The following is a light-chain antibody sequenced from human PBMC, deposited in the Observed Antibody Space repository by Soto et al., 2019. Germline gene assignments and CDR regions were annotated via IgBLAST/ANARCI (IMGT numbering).Light chain of an antibody. CDR3: QQYGASPRPWT. CDR2: GAS. Sequence: DIVLTQSPGTLSLSPGERATLSCRASQNVRGPYLAWYQQKPGQPPMLLIYGASSRATGIPDRFSGSGSGSEFTLTISRLEPEDFAMYYCQQYGASPRPWTFGPGTKVEIK. CDR1: QNVRGPY. J-gene: IGKJ1*01. V-gene: IGKV3-20*01.